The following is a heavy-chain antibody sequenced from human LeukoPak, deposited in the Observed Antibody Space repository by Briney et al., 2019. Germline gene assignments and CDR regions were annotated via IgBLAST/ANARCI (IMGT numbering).Heavy chain of an antibody. J-gene: IGHJ4*02. CDR3: ARVIGSYGDSAY. CDR1: GFTFSSFS. D-gene: IGHD4-17*01. CDR2: ITSSSSST. V-gene: IGHV3-48*04. Sequence: GGSLRLSCAASGFTFSSFSMDWVRQAPGKGLEWISYITSSSSSTYYADSVKGRFTISRDNAKNSLYLQMNSLRAEDTAVYYCARVIGSYGDSAYWGQGTLVTVSS.